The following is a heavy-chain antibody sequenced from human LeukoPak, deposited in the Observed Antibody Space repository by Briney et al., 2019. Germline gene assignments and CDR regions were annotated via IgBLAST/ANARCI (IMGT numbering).Heavy chain of an antibody. CDR1: GYSFTTYW. CDR2: IYPGDSDT. Sequence: GESLKISCKGSGYSFTTYWIGWVRQMPGKGLEWIGIIYPGDSDTRYSPSFQGQVTISADKSISTAYLQWSSLRASDTAMYFCARGALVGSTKNYFDYWGQGTLVTVSS. D-gene: IGHD1-26*01. V-gene: IGHV5-51*01. J-gene: IGHJ4*02. CDR3: ARGALVGSTKNYFDY.